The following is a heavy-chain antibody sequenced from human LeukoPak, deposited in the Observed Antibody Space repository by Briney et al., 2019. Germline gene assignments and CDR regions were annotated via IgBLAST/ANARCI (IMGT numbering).Heavy chain of an antibody. J-gene: IGHJ6*03. V-gene: IGHV3-21*01. D-gene: IGHD3-16*02. CDR1: GFTFSSYS. CDR3: ARGTDTFGGVIADYYYYYMDV. Sequence: GGSLRLSCAASGFTFSSYSMNWVRQAPGKGLEWVSSISSSSYIYYADSVKGRFTISRDNAKNSLYLQMNSLRAEDTAVYYCARGTDTFGGVIADYYYYYMDVWGKGTTVTVSS. CDR2: ISSSSYI.